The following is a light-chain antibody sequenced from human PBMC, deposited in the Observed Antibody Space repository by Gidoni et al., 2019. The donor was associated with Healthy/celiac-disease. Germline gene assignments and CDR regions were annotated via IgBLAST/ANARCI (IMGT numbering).Light chain of an antibody. Sequence: ENALTQSPGTLSLSPGERATLSCRASQSVSSSYLAWYQQKPGQAPTLLIYGASSMATGIPYRFSGSGSGTDFTLTIRRLDPEDFAVYYCQQYCSSPLTFGRGTKVEIK. CDR1: QSVSSSY. J-gene: IGKJ4*01. CDR3: QQYCSSPLT. V-gene: IGKV3-20*01. CDR2: GAS.